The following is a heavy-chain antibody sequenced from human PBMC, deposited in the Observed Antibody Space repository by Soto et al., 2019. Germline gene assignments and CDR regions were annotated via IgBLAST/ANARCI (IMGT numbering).Heavy chain of an antibody. CDR2: IYHSGST. D-gene: IGHD1-26*01. J-gene: IGHJ6*02. CDR3: ARVSGSYYYGMDV. V-gene: IGHV4-4*02. CDR1: GGSISSSNW. Sequence: QVQLQESGPGLVKPSGTLSLTCAVSGGSISSSNWWSWVRQPPGKGLEWIGEIYHSGSTNYNPSLKSRATISVDKSKNQFSRKLSSVTAANTAVYYCARVSGSYYYGMDVWGQGTTVTVSS.